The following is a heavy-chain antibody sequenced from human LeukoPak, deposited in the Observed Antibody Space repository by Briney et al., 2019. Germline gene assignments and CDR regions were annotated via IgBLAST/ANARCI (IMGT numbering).Heavy chain of an antibody. D-gene: IGHD3-10*01. Sequence: ASVKVSCKASGYTFTSYGISWVRQAPRQGLEWMGWISAYNGNTNYAQKLQGRVTMTTDTSTSTAYMELRSLRSDDTAVCYCARGHGSGSYYYWFDPWGQGTLVTVSS. CDR2: ISAYNGNT. J-gene: IGHJ5*02. CDR3: ARGHGSGSYYYWFDP. CDR1: GYTFTSYG. V-gene: IGHV1-18*01.